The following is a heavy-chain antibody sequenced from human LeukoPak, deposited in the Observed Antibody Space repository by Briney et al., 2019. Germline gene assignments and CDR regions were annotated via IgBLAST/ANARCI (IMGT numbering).Heavy chain of an antibody. V-gene: IGHV3-48*01. CDR1: GFTFSSYS. D-gene: IGHD3-3*01. J-gene: IGHJ4*02. CDR2: ISSSSSTI. Sequence: GGSLRLSCAASGFTFSSYSMNWVRQAPGKGLEWVSYISSSSSTIYYADSVKGRFSISRDNAKNSLYLQMSSLRAEDTAVYYCARDSGWSAYYTGYWGQGTLVTVSS. CDR3: ARDSGWSAYYTGY.